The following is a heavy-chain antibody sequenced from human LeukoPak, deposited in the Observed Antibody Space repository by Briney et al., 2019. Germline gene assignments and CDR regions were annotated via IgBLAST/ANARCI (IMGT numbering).Heavy chain of an antibody. CDR3: AKDETRRATTFFGY. CDR2: ISYDGSNK. D-gene: IGHD1-26*01. Sequence: QSGGSLRLSCAASGFTFSSYGMHWVRQAPGKGLEWVAVISYDGSNKYYADSVKGRFTISRDNSKNTLYLQMNSLRAEDTAVYYCAKDETRRATTFFGYWGQGTLVTVSS. J-gene: IGHJ4*02. V-gene: IGHV3-30*18. CDR1: GFTFSSYG.